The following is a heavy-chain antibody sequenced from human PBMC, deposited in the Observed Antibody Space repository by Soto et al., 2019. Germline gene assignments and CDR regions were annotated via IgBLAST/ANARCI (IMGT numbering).Heavy chain of an antibody. V-gene: IGHV3-30-3*01. D-gene: IGHD6-19*01. CDR2: ISYDGSNK. Sequence: PGGSLRLSCAASGFTFSSYAMHWVRQAPGKGLEWVAVISYDGSNKYYADSVKGRFTISRDNSKNTLYLQMNSLRAEDTAVYYCASIAVAGTHFDYWGQGTLVPVSS. CDR1: GFTFSSYA. J-gene: IGHJ4*02. CDR3: ASIAVAGTHFDY.